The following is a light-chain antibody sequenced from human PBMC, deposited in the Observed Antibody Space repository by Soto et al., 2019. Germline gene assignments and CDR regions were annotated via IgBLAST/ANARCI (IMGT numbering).Light chain of an antibody. CDR3: QQYNVYSWT. CDR1: QNINSW. CDR2: EAS. V-gene: IGKV1-5*03. Sequence: DIHMTQSPSTLSASVGDRATITCRASQNINSWLAWYQQKPGKAPKLLIYEASSLEKGVPARFGGSGSGTEFTLTISSLQPDDFATYYCQQYNVYSWTFGQGTKVEIK. J-gene: IGKJ1*01.